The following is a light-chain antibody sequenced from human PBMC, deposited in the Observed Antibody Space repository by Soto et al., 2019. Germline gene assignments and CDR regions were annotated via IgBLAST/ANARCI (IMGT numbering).Light chain of an antibody. J-gene: IGKJ1*01. CDR2: KAS. CDR1: QSISSW. V-gene: IGKV1-5*03. CDR3: QQYSTYSWT. Sequence: DIQMTQSPSTLSASVGVRVTITCRASQSISSWLVWYQQKPGKAPKLLIYKASNLESGVPSRFSGSGSGTEFTLTISSLQPDDFATYYCQQYSTYSWTFGQGTQVEIK.